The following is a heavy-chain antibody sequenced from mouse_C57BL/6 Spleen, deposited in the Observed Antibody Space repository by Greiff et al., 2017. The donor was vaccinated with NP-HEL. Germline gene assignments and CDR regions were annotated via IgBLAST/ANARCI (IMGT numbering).Heavy chain of an antibody. J-gene: IGHJ4*01. CDR1: GYTFTSYW. D-gene: IGHD2-5*01. CDR3: ARSDYSNLYYAMDY. Sequence: VQLQQPGAELVMPGASVKLSCKASGYTFTSYWMHWVKQRPGQGLEWIGEIDPSDSYTNYNQKFKGKSTLTVDKSSSTAYMQLSSLTSEDSAVYYCARSDYSNLYYAMDYWGQGTSVTVSS. CDR2: IDPSDSYT. V-gene: IGHV1-69*01.